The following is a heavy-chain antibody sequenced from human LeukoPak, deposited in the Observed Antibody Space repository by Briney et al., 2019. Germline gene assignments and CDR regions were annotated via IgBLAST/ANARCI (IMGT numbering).Heavy chain of an antibody. D-gene: IGHD3-22*01. J-gene: IGHJ4*02. V-gene: IGHV3-21*01. CDR1: GFTFSSYS. CDR3: ARGPWHYDSSGYFYDY. CDR2: ISSSSSYI. Sequence: GGSLRLSCAASGFTFSSYSMNWVRQAPGKGLEWVSSISSSSSYIHYADSVKGRFIISRDNAKNSLYLQMSSLRAEDTAVYCYARGPWHYDSSGYFYDYWGRGTLVTVSS.